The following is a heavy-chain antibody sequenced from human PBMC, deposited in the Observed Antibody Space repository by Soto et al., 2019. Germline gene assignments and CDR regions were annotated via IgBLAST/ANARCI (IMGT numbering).Heavy chain of an antibody. V-gene: IGHV4-34*01. CDR2: ITHSGST. J-gene: IGHJ4*02. CDR3: ARAAPRYCCGGSCYSGWDY. CDR1: GGSFSGYY. Sequence: QVQLQQWGAGLLKPSETLSITCAVYGGSFSGYYWSWIRQPPGKGLEWIGEITHSGSTNYNPSLEGRITIPVDTAKTQFSPELSSVSAAETAVYYCARAAPRYCCGGSCYSGWDYWGQGTLGTVSS. D-gene: IGHD2-15*01.